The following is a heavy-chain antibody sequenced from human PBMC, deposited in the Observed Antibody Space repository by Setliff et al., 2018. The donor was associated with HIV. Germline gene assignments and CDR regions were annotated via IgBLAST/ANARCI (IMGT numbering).Heavy chain of an antibody. Sequence: ASVKVSCKASGYTFTSYGVSWVRQAPGQGLEWMGWISAYNRKVNYSQKVQGRITMTTDTSTSTAYMELKNLKSDDTAVYYCARVLEQGIAVATHAFDIWGQGTMVTVSS. CDR3: ARVLEQGIAVATHAFDI. V-gene: IGHV1-18*01. J-gene: IGHJ3*02. CDR2: ISAYNRKV. D-gene: IGHD6-19*01. CDR1: GYTFTSYG.